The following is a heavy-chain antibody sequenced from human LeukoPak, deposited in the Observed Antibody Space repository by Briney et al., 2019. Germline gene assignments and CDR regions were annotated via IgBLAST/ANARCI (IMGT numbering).Heavy chain of an antibody. CDR3: ARSLSPLGDAFDI. CDR1: GGSISSGGYY. J-gene: IGHJ3*02. D-gene: IGHD7-27*01. CDR2: IYYSGST. Sequence: PSETLSLTCTVSGGSISSGGYYWSWIRQHPGKGLEWIGYIYYSGSTYYNPSLKSRVTISVDTSKNQFSLKLRSVTAADTAVHYCARSLSPLGDAFDIWGQGTMVTVSS. V-gene: IGHV4-31*03.